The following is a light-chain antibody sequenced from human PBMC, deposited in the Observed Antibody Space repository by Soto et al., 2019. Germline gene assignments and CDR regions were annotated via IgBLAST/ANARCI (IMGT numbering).Light chain of an antibody. CDR2: DAS. CDR3: QQRSNWPPPIP. Sequence: EIVLTQSPATLSLSPGERATLSCRASQSVSSSLAWYQQKPGQAPRLLIYDASSRATGIPARFSGSGSGTDFPVTISRLEPEDFALYYCQQRSNWPPPIPFGPGTKVDMK. V-gene: IGKV3-11*01. J-gene: IGKJ3*01. CDR1: QSVSSS.